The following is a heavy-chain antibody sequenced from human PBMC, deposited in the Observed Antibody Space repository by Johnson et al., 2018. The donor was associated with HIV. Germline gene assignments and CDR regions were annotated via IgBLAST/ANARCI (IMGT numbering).Heavy chain of an antibody. Sequence: QVLLVESGGGVVQPGGSLRLSCAASGFTFSNYGMHWARQAPGKRLEWVAFIRYDGNSKYYADSVKGRFSVSRDNSKNTLYLQMNSLRAEDTAVYYCANTSPGSGSFGAFDIWAKGQWSPSLQ. CDR1: GFTFSNYG. CDR2: IRYDGNSK. V-gene: IGHV3-30*02. J-gene: IGHJ3*02. CDR3: ANTSPGSGSFGAFDI. D-gene: IGHD3-10*01.